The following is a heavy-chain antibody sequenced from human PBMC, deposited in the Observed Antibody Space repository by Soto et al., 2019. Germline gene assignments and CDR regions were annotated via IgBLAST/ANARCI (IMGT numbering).Heavy chain of an antibody. CDR1: GGSIRSNNW. V-gene: IGHV4-4*02. CDR3: AIYDSSGSRGFQH. J-gene: IGHJ1*01. D-gene: IGHD3-22*01. Sequence: SETLSLTCAVSGGSIRSNNWWSWVRQPPGKGLEWIGEIFQSGSTNYNPSLKTRVTISVDTSKNQFSLKLSSVTAADTAVYYCAIYDSSGSRGFQHWGQGTLVTVSS. CDR2: IFQSGST.